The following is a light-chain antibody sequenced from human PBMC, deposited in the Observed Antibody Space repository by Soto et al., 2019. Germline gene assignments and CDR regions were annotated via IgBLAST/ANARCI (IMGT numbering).Light chain of an antibody. J-gene: IGKJ1*01. V-gene: IGKV3-20*01. Sequence: EMVLTQSPGTLSLSPGERATLSCRASQSVSSSYLAWYQQKPGQAPRLLIYGASSRATGIPDRFSGSGSGPDFTLTISRLEPEDFAVYFCQHYGDSPWTFGQGTKVDIK. CDR1: QSVSSSY. CDR2: GAS. CDR3: QHYGDSPWT.